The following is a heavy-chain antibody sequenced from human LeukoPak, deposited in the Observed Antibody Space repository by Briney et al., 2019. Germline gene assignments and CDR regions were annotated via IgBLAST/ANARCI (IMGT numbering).Heavy chain of an antibody. CDR2: MNPNSGNT. CDR1: GYTFTSYD. J-gene: IGHJ6*02. V-gene: IGHV1-8*01. Sequence: ASVKVSCKASGYTFTSYDINWVRQAPGQGREWMGWMNPNSGNTGYAQKFQGRVTMTRNTSISTAYMELSSLRSEDTAVYYCARDGYCSSTSCGQHFYGMDVWGQGTTVTVSS. D-gene: IGHD2-2*01. CDR3: ARDGYCSSTSCGQHFYGMDV.